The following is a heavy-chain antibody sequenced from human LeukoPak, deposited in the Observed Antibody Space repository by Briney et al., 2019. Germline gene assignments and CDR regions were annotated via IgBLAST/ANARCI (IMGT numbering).Heavy chain of an antibody. CDR3: AKDVGSSGSFDH. CDR2: IGGSGGST. D-gene: IGHD6-19*01. J-gene: IGHJ4*02. Sequence: PGGSLRLSCAASGFTFSSYAMSWVRQAPGKGLEWVSAIGGSGGSTYHAASVKGRFTISRDNSRNTLYLQMNGLRAEDTAVYYCAKDVGSSGSFDHWGQGTLVTVSS. V-gene: IGHV3-23*01. CDR1: GFTFSSYA.